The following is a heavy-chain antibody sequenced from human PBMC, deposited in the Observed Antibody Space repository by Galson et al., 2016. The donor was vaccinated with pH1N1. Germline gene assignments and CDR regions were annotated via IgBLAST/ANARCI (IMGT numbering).Heavy chain of an antibody. J-gene: IGHJ6*02. CDR3: ARQNEGALDV. CDR1: GYSFTTHW. V-gene: IGHV5-51*01. D-gene: IGHD1-1*01. Sequence: QSGAEVKKPGESLKISCKASGYSFTTHWIGWVRQMPGKGLEWMGIIYDGDSDARYSPSLKGQVSFSVDKSITTADLQWRSLKASDTAIYYCARQNEGALDVWGQGTTVTVSS. CDR2: IYDGDSDA.